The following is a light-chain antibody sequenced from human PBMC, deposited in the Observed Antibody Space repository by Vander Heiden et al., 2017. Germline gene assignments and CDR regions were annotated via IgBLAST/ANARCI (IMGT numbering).Light chain of an antibody. V-gene: IGKV1-33*01. Sequence: DIQMTQSPSSLSASVGDRVTITCQASQDINNYLNWYQQKPGKAPKVVIYDASNLETGVPSRFSGSGSGTDFTFTISGLQPEDIATYYCQQDDNLPYTFGQGTKMEIK. J-gene: IGKJ2*01. CDR3: QQDDNLPYT. CDR1: QDINNY. CDR2: DAS.